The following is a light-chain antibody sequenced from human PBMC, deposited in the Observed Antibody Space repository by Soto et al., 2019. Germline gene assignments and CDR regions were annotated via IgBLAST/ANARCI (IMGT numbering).Light chain of an antibody. CDR2: DAS. CDR3: QEYDNWPALT. J-gene: IGKJ4*01. V-gene: IGKV3-15*01. Sequence: EIAMTQSPATLSVSPGERATLSCRASQSVRSNLAWYQQTPGQAPRLLIYDASTRATGIPARFSASGSGTEFTLTISGLPSEDFAVYYCQEYDNWPALTFGGGTKVEIK. CDR1: QSVRSN.